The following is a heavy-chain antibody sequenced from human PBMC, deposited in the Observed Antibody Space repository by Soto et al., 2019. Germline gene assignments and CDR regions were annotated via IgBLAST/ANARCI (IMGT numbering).Heavy chain of an antibody. CDR2: INPSCGST. D-gene: IGHD3-22*01. V-gene: IGHV1-46*01. CDR1: GYTFTSYY. CDR3: ARGYYDSSGYYLWATTDYFDY. Sequence: ASVQVSCKGSGYTFTSYYMHWVRQPPGQGLEWMGIINPSCGSTSYAQKFQGRVTMTRDTSKSTVYMELSSLRPEDTAVYYCARGYYDSSGYYLWATTDYFDYWGQGTLVTVSS. J-gene: IGHJ4*02.